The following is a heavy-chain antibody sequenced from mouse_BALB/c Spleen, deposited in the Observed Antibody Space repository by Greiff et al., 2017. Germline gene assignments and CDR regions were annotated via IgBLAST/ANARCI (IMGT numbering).Heavy chain of an antibody. CDR1: GYSITSDYA. V-gene: IGHV3-2*02. D-gene: IGHD1-1*01. CDR2: ISYSGST. CDR3: ARELLLRPVMDY. Sequence: EVQLQESGPGLVKPSQSLSLTCTVTGYSITSDYAWNWIRQFPGNKLEWMGYISYSGSTSYNPSLKSRISITRDTSKNQFFLQLNSVTTEDTATYYCARELLLRPVMDYWGQGTSVTVSS. J-gene: IGHJ4*01.